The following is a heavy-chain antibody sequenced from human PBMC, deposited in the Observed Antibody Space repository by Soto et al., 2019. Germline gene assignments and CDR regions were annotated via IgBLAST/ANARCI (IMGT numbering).Heavy chain of an antibody. CDR1: GYTFTSYA. CDR2: INAGNGNT. Sequence: QVQLVQSGAEVKKPGASVKVSCKASGYTFTSYAMHWVRQAPGQRLEWMGWINAGNGNTKYSQKFQRRVTNTRDTPASTAYMEPNSLRSEDTAVYYCASSYSNYAPADYYYYGADVWGQGTTVTVSS. D-gene: IGHD4-4*01. CDR3: ASSYSNYAPADYYYYGADV. J-gene: IGHJ6*02. V-gene: IGHV1-3*01.